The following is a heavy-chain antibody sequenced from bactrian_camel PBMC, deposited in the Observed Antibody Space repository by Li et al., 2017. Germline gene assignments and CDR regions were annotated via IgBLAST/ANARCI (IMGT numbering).Heavy chain of an antibody. CDR2: MYSGESST. V-gene: IGHV3S1*01. J-gene: IGHJ6*01. CDR3: VTQGFGH. Sequence: HVQLVESGGGSVQAGGSLKLSCVVSGYAYSDGYCLGWFRQAPGKEREGVAQMYSGESSTYYADSVKGRFTISHDNAKNTVYLQMNSLKSEDTGLYFCVTQGFGHWGQGTQVTVSS. CDR1: GYAYSDGYC.